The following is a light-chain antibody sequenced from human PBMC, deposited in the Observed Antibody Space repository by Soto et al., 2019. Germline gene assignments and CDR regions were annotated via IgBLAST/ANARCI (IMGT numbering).Light chain of an antibody. CDR2: EVI. V-gene: IGLV2-14*01. CDR3: SSYSSTTTREV. J-gene: IGLJ1*01. Sequence: QSALTQPASVSGSPGQSITISCTGTSSDVAGYNFVSWYQHHPGTPPKLIIYEVIHRPSGVSNRFSGSKSAITASLTISGLQVEDEADYFCSSYSSTTTREVFGTGTKLTVL. CDR1: SSDVAGYNF.